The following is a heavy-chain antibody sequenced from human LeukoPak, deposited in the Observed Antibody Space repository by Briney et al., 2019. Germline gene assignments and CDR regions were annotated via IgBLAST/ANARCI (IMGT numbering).Heavy chain of an antibody. J-gene: IGHJ4*02. CDR1: GYTFTGYY. V-gene: IGHV1-2*02. CDR2: INPNSGGT. Sequence: ASAKVSCKASGYTFTGYYMHWVRQAPGQGLEWMGWINPNSGGTNYAQKFQGRVTMTRDTSISTAYMELSRLRSDDTAVYYCARVPYSSPYYFDYWGQGTLVTVSS. CDR3: ARVPYSSPYYFDY. D-gene: IGHD6-6*01.